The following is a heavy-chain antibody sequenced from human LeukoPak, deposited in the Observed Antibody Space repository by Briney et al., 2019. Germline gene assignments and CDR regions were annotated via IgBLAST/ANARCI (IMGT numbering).Heavy chain of an antibody. Sequence: GGSLRLSCVASGFTFSSHHMNWVRQTPGKGLESVATIKPDGSEKYYVDSMKGRFTISRDNAKSSLYLQMTSPRAEDTGVYFCARMSSYCAYWGQGTLVTVSS. CDR2: IKPDGSEK. D-gene: IGHD2-2*01. J-gene: IGHJ4*02. V-gene: IGHV3-7*01. CDR1: GFTFSSHH. CDR3: ARMSSYCAY.